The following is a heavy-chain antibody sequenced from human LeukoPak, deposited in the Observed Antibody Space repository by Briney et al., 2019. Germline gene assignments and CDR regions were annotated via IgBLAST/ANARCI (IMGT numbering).Heavy chain of an antibody. CDR2: DNPSDGSP. V-gene: IGHV1-46*04. D-gene: IGHD4-17*01. J-gene: IGHJ3*02. Sequence: GASVKVSCTASGYAFTNYFIHWVRQAPGQGFEWMGIDNPSDGSPSYAQKLQGRVTMTRDTSTSTVYMELSSLRSEDTAVYYCARYSGAYDAFDIWGQGTMVTVSS. CDR1: GYAFTNYF. CDR3: ARYSGAYDAFDI.